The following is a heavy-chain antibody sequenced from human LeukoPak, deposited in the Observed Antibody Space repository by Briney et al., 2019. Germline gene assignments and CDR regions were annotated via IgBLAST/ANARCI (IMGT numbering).Heavy chain of an antibody. CDR3: ARGVYGMATSDAFDI. Sequence: SETLSLTCTVSGGSISSYYWSWIRQPPGKGLEWIGYIYYSGSTNYKSSLKSRVTISVDTSKNQFSLKLSSVTAADTAVYYCARGVYGMATSDAFDIRGQGTMVTVSS. J-gene: IGHJ3*02. D-gene: IGHD5-24*01. V-gene: IGHV4-59*01. CDR2: IYYSGST. CDR1: GGSISSYY.